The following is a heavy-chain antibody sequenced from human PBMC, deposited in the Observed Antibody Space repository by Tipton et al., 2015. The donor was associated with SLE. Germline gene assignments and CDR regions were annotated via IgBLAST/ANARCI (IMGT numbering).Heavy chain of an antibody. CDR2: ISHSGTT. J-gene: IGHJ2*01. D-gene: IGHD2-2*01. Sequence: TLSLTCAVYGGSSSGYYWNWIRQPPGKGLEWIGEISHSGTTNYNPSFKSRATISIDTSKNQFSLKLNSVTAADTGVYYCARPRSTSRSNWSFDLWGRGTLVTVSS. V-gene: IGHV4-34*01. CDR1: GGSSSGYY. CDR3: ARPRSTSRSNWSFDL.